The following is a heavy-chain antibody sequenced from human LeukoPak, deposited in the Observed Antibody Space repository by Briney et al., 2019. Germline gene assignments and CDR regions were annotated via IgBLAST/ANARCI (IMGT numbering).Heavy chain of an antibody. V-gene: IGHV3-48*03. CDR3: ARQGYSSSWAKYYYYMDV. CDR1: GFTFNSYE. D-gene: IGHD6-13*01. J-gene: IGHJ6*03. Sequence: GGSLRLSCAASGFTFNSYEMNWVSQAPGKGLEWVSYISSSGSTRYYADSVQGRFTLSRDNAKNSLSLQMNSLRAEDTAVYYCARQGYSSSWAKYYYYMDVWGKGTTVTVSS. CDR2: ISSSGSTR.